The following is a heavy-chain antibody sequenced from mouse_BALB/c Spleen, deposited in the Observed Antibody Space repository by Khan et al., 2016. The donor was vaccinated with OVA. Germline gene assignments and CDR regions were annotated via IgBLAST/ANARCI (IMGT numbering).Heavy chain of an antibody. CDR3: NRKDYDALAN. CDR1: GFTFTNYW. CDR2: IRLKSDNYAI. J-gene: IGHJ3*01. D-gene: IGHD1-1*01. V-gene: IGHV6-6*02. Sequence: EVELVESGGGLVQPGGSMKLSCVASGFTFTNYWMDWVRQSPAKGLEWIAEIRLKSDNYAIHYAESVKGKFIISRDDSKSRVYLQMNNLRPEDTGTYYCNRKDYDALANWGQGTLVTVST.